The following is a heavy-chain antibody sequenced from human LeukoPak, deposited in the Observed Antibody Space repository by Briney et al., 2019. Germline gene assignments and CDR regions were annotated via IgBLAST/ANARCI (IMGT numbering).Heavy chain of an antibody. CDR1: GFTFSSYG. CDR2: ISYDGSNK. D-gene: IGHD1-1*01. CDR3: AKEGYPQRNAEYFQH. J-gene: IGHJ1*01. V-gene: IGHV3-30*18. Sequence: PGRSLRLSCAASGFTFSSYGMHWVRQAPGKGLEWVAVISYDGSNKYYADSVKGRFTISRDNSKNTLYLQMNSLRAEDTAVYYCAKEGYPQRNAEYFQHWGQGILVTVSS.